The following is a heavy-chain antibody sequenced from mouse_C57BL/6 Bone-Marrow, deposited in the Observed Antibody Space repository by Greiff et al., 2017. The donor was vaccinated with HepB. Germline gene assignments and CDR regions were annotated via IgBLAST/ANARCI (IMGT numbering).Heavy chain of an antibody. J-gene: IGHJ2*01. CDR3: TRRGVAPFDY. CDR1: GYTFTDYE. D-gene: IGHD1-1*02. V-gene: IGHV1-15*01. Sequence: VQLQQSGAELVRPGASVTLSCKASGYTFTDYEMHWVKQTPVHGLEWIGAIDPETGGTAYNQKFKGKAILTADKSSSTAYMELRSLTSEDPAVYYCTRRGVAPFDYWGQGTTLTVSS. CDR2: IDPETGGT.